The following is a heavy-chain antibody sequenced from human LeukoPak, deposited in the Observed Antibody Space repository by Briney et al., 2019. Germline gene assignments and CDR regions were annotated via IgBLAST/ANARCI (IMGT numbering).Heavy chain of an antibody. Sequence: SGGSLRLSCAASGFTFSSYGMHWVRQAPGKGLEWVAFIRYDGSNKYYADSVKGRFTISRDNSKNTLYLQMNSLRAEDTAVYYCAILPPGDIVLIDIWGQGTMVTVSS. CDR2: IRYDGSNK. V-gene: IGHV3-30*02. J-gene: IGHJ3*02. CDR1: GFTFSSYG. D-gene: IGHD2-8*01. CDR3: AILPPGDIVLIDI.